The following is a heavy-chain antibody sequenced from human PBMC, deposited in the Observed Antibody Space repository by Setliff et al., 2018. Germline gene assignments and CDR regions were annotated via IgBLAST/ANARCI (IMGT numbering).Heavy chain of an antibody. J-gene: IGHJ4*02. CDR2: IDRSGNT. V-gene: IGHV4-61*09. CDR1: GDSISTGINY. D-gene: IGHD3-10*01. Sequence: SLTCTVSGDSISTGINYWSWIRQPAGKGLEWIGHIDRSGNTNFNPSLKSRVTISGDRSKNQFSLELSSVTAADTAVYYCARSLGSGSYYGSRPFHSDYWGQGIQVTVSS. CDR3: ARSLGSGSYYGSRPFHSDY.